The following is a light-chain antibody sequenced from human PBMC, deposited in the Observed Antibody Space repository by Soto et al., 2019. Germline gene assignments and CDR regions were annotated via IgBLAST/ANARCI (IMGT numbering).Light chain of an antibody. CDR1: QSVSSY. V-gene: IGKV3-11*01. CDR2: DAS. CDR3: QQRSNWPT. Sequence: EIVLTQSPATLSLSPGERATLSCRASQSVSSYLAWYQQKVGQAPRLLIYDASNRATGIPAKFSGSGSGTDFTLTISSLEPEDFAVYYCQQRSNWPTFGPGTKVHIK. J-gene: IGKJ3*01.